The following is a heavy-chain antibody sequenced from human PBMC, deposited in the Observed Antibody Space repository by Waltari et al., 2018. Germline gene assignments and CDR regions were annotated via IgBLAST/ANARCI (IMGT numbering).Heavy chain of an antibody. CDR3: ARDREWGLLSFGELSY. CDR2: ISYDGNKE. D-gene: IGHD3-10*01. V-gene: IGHV3-30-3*01. Sequence: QVHLVESGGGVWGGVVQPGRSLRRSCAASGFIFSSYAMHWVRQAPGKGLEWVAIISYDGNKEFYADSVKGRFTISRDNSKNTVDLQMDSLRPDDTGVYYCARDREWGLLSFGELSYWGQGTLVTVSS. CDR1: GFIFSSYA. J-gene: IGHJ4*02.